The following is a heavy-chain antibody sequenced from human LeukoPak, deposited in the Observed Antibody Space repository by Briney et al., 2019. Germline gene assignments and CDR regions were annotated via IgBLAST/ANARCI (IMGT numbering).Heavy chain of an antibody. V-gene: IGHV4-39*07. CDR2: IYYSGST. J-gene: IGHJ4*02. CDR3: ARDSYDSSGYFDY. Sequence: SETLSLTCTVSGGSISSGTYYWGWIRQPPGKGLEWIGSIYYSGSTYYNPSLKSRVTISVDTSKNQFSLKLSSVTAADTAVYYCARDSYDSSGYFDYGGQGTLVTVSS. D-gene: IGHD3-22*01. CDR1: GGSISSGTYY.